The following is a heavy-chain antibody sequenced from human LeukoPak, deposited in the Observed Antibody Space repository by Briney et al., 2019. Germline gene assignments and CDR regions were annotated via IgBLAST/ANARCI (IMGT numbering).Heavy chain of an antibody. CDR1: GGSFSGYY. CDR2: INHSGST. V-gene: IGHV4-34*01. Sequence: SETLSLTCAVYGGSFSGYYWSWIRQPPGKGLEWIGEINHSGSTNYNPSLKSRVTISVDTSKNQFSLKLSSATAADTAVYYCARGIIRYCSSTSCYNNYYYMDVWGKGTTVTVSS. D-gene: IGHD2-2*02. J-gene: IGHJ6*03. CDR3: ARGIIRYCSSTSCYNNYYYMDV.